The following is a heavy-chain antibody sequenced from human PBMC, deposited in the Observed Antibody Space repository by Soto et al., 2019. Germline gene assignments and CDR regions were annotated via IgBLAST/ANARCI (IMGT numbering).Heavy chain of an antibody. J-gene: IGHJ4*02. D-gene: IGHD4-17*01. Sequence: PGGSLRLSCAASGFTVSSNYMSWVRQAPGKGLEWVSVIYSGGSTYYADSVKGRFTISRDNSKNTLYLQMNSLRAEDTAVYYCAKMATVVNSLDYWGQGTLVTVSS. CDR1: GFTVSSNY. V-gene: IGHV3-53*01. CDR3: AKMATVVNSLDY. CDR2: IYSGGST.